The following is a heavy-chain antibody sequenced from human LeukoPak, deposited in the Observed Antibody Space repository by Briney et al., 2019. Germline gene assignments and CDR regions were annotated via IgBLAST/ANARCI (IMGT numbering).Heavy chain of an antibody. D-gene: IGHD5-18*01. CDR1: GFTFSSYA. CDR3: AKGHWGRQLWSPTVSEYFDY. V-gene: IGHV3-30-3*01. Sequence: SGGSLRLSCAASGFTFSSYAMHWVRQAPGKGLEWVAVISYDGSNKYYADSVKGRFTISRDNSKNTLYLQMNSLRAEDTAVYYCAKGHWGRQLWSPTVSEYFDYWGQGTLVTVSS. J-gene: IGHJ4*02. CDR2: ISYDGSNK.